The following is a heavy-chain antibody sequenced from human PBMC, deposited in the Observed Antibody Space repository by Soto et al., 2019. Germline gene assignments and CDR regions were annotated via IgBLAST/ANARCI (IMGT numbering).Heavy chain of an antibody. CDR1: GFTFSNAW. Sequence: GGSLRLSCAASGFTFSNAWMNWVRQAPGKGLEWVGRIKSKTDGGTTDYAAPGKGRFTISRDDSKNTLYLQMNSLKTEDTAVYYCTTTPPSGVVPTRYYYYGMDVWGQGTTVTVSS. CDR2: IKSKTDGGTT. CDR3: TTTPPSGVVPTRYYYYGMDV. J-gene: IGHJ6*02. D-gene: IGHD3-3*01. V-gene: IGHV3-15*07.